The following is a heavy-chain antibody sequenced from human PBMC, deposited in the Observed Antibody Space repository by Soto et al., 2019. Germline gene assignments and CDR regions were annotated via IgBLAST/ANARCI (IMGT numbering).Heavy chain of an antibody. CDR2: INHSGST. Sequence: QVQLQQWGAGLLKPSETLSLTCAVYGGSFSGYYWSWIRQPPGKGLEWIGEINHSGSTNYNPSLKSRVTISVDTSKNQFSLKLSSVTAADTAVYYCARGDYDGEFAYWGQGTLVTVSS. CDR1: GGSFSGYY. D-gene: IGHD3-22*01. CDR3: ARGDYDGEFAY. V-gene: IGHV4-34*01. J-gene: IGHJ4*02.